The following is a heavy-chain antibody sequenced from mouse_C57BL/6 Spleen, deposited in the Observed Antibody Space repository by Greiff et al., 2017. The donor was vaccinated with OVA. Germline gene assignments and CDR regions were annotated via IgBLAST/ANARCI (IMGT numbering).Heavy chain of an antibody. J-gene: IGHJ3*01. Sequence: EVKLVESGEGLVKPGGSLKLSCAASGFTFSSYAMSWVRQTPEKRLEWVAYISSGGDYIYYADTVKGRFTISRDNARNTLYLQMSSLKSQATALYYCTRDRNDYSFAYWGQGTLVTVSA. D-gene: IGHD2-4*01. CDR2: ISSGGDYI. CDR3: TRDRNDYSFAY. CDR1: GFTFSSYA. V-gene: IGHV5-9-1*02.